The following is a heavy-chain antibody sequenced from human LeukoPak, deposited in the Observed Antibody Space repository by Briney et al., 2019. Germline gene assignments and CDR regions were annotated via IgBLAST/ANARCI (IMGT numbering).Heavy chain of an antibody. Sequence: ASVKVSCKASGYTFTGYYMHWVRQAPGQGLEWMGWINPNSGGTNYAQKFQGRVTMTRDTSISTAYMELSRLRSDDTPVYHCARDRHYYDSSGYIDYWGQGTLVTVSS. CDR2: INPNSGGT. CDR1: GYTFTGYY. V-gene: IGHV1-2*02. CDR3: ARDRHYYDSSGYIDY. J-gene: IGHJ4*02. D-gene: IGHD3-22*01.